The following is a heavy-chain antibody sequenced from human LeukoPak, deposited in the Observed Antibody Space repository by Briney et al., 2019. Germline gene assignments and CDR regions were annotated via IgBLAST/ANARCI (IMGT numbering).Heavy chain of an antibody. CDR3: ARVVIDAFDI. J-gene: IGHJ3*02. V-gene: IGHV3-48*03. CDR1: GFTFSSYE. Sequence: GGSLRLSCAASGFTFSSYEMNWVRQAPGKGLEWVSYISSSGSTIYYADSVKGRFTISRDNAKNSLYLQMNSLRAEDTALYYCARVVIDAFDIWGQGTKVTVSS. CDR2: ISSSGSTI. D-gene: IGHD3-22*01.